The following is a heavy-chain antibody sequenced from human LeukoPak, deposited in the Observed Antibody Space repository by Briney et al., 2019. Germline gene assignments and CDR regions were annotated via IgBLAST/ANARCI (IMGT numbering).Heavy chain of an antibody. CDR2: ISYDGSNK. V-gene: IGHV3-30-3*01. J-gene: IGHJ3*02. D-gene: IGHD3-9*01. CDR3: AREAKGRYFDWLLSPHDAFDI. Sequence: GGSLRLSCAASGFTFSSYAMHWVRQAPGKGLEWVAVISYDGSNKYYADSVKGRFTVSRDNSKNTLYLQMNSLRAEDTAVYYCAREAKGRYFDWLLSPHDAFDIWGQGTMVTVSS. CDR1: GFTFSSYA.